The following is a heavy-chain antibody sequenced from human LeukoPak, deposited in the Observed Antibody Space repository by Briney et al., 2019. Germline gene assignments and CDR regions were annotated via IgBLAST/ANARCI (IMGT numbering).Heavy chain of an antibody. J-gene: IGHJ6*02. CDR3: AKAASSSWPSYYYGMDV. CDR2: ITGSGGNT. Sequence: GGSLRLSRAASGFIFSSYSMSWVRQAPGKGLEWVSVITGSGGNTYYADSVKGRFTISKDNSKNTVYLQMSSLRVDDTAVYYCAKAASSSWPSYYYGMDVWGQGTTVTVSS. CDR1: GFIFSSYS. D-gene: IGHD6-13*01. V-gene: IGHV3-23*01.